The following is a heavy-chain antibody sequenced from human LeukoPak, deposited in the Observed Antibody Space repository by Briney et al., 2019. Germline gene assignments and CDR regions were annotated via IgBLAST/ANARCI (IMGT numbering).Heavy chain of an antibody. Sequence: SQTLSLTCAVSGGSISSGGYSLSWIRQPPGTGLEWIGYIYHSGSTYYNPSLKSRVTISVDRSKNQFSLKLSSVTAADTAVYYCARGGAQLAFGYWGQGTLVTVSS. CDR3: ARGGAQLAFGY. J-gene: IGHJ4*02. CDR2: IYHSGST. D-gene: IGHD2-15*01. CDR1: GGSISSGGYS. V-gene: IGHV4-30-2*01.